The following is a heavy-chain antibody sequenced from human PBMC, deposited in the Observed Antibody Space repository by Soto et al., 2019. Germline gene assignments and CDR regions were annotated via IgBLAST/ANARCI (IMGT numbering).Heavy chain of an antibody. CDR3: ATVWYCSGGNCYSSYFYMDV. D-gene: IGHD2-15*01. Sequence: QVQLVESGGGLVKPGGSLRLSCAASGFTFSDYYMSWIRQAPGKGLEWVSYISSSGSTIYYADSVKGRFTISRDNAKNSLYLQMNSLRAEDTAVYYCATVWYCSGGNCYSSYFYMDVWGKGTTVTVSS. CDR2: ISSSGSTI. V-gene: IGHV3-11*01. J-gene: IGHJ6*03. CDR1: GFTFSDYY.